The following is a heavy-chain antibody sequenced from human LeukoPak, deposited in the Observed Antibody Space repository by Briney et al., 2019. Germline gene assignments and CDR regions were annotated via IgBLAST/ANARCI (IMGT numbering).Heavy chain of an antibody. CDR3: ARGDVLRYFDWSQGYFDY. Sequence: ASVKVSCKASGYTFTSYGISWVRQDPGQGLEWMGWISAYNGNTNYAQKLQGRVTMTTDTSTSTAYMELRSLRSDDTAVYYCARGDVLRYFDWSQGYFDYWGQGTLVTVSS. CDR1: GYTFTSYG. V-gene: IGHV1-18*01. D-gene: IGHD3-9*01. CDR2: ISAYNGNT. J-gene: IGHJ4*02.